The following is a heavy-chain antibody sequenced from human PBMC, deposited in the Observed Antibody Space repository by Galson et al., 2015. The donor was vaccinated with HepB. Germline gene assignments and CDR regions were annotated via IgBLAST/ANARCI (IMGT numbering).Heavy chain of an antibody. V-gene: IGHV1-69*01. D-gene: IGHD6-6*01. Sequence: QSGAEVKKPGGSLKISCKASGGTFSSYAISWVRQAPGQGLEWMGGIIPIFGTANYAQKFQGRVTITADESTSTAYMELSSLRSEDTAVYYCARVYREMSIAARRGGWFDPWGQGTLVTVSS. CDR1: GGTFSSYA. J-gene: IGHJ5*02. CDR3: ARVYREMSIAARRGGWFDP. CDR2: IIPIFGTA.